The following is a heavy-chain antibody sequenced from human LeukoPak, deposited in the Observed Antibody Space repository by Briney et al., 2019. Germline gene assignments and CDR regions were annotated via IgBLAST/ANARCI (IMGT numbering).Heavy chain of an antibody. V-gene: IGHV1-18*01. CDR3: AGSGYSYGNFDY. CDR2: ISAYNGNT. CDR1: GYTFTSYG. J-gene: IGHJ4*02. Sequence: GASVKVSCKASGYTFTSYGINWARQAPGQGLEWMGWISAYNGNTNYAQKLQGRVTMTTDTSTSTTYMELRSLRSDDTAVYYCAGSGYSYGNFDYWGQGTLVTVSS. D-gene: IGHD5-18*01.